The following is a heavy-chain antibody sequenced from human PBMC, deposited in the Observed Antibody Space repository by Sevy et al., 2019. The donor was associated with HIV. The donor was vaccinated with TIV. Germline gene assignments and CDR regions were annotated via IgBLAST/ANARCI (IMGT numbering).Heavy chain of an antibody. CDR1: GFTFSSYT. D-gene: IGHD1-26*01. CDR2: ISSSSNYI. Sequence: GGSLRLSCAASGFTFSSYTINWVRQAPGKGLEWVSSISSSSNYIYYADSVKGRFTISRDNAKNSLYLQMNSLRAEVTAVYYCARVYSGYYNSWGQGTLVTVSS. CDR3: ARVYSGYYNS. J-gene: IGHJ4*02. V-gene: IGHV3-21*01.